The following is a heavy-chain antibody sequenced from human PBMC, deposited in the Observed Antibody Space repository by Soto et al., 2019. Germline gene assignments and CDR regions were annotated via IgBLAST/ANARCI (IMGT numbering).Heavy chain of an antibody. Sequence: ASVKVSCKSSGYTFTSYGISWVRQAPGQGLEWMGWISAYNGNTNYGQKLQGRVTMTTDTSTSTAYMELRSLRSDDTAVYYCARDASITMRVERYYFDYWGQGTLVTVSS. CDR1: GYTFTSYG. V-gene: IGHV1-18*04. J-gene: IGHJ4*02. CDR3: ARDASITMRVERYYFDY. D-gene: IGHD3-22*01. CDR2: ISAYNGNT.